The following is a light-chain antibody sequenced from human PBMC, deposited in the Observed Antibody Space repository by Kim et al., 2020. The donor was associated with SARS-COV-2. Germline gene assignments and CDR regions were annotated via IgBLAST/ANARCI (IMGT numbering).Light chain of an antibody. Sequence: VSPGQTASITCSGDKLGDKYACWYQQKPGQSPVLVIYQDTKRPSGIPERFSGSNSGNTATLTISGTQALDEADYYCQAWDSSIVVFGGGTQLTVL. V-gene: IGLV3-1*01. CDR2: QDT. CDR3: QAWDSSIVV. CDR1: KLGDKY. J-gene: IGLJ2*01.